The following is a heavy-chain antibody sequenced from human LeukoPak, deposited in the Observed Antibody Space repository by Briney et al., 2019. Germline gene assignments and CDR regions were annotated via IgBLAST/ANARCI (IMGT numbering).Heavy chain of an antibody. CDR3: ARDPLMERFLEWLPSPDYYYYYMDV. D-gene: IGHD3-3*01. CDR1: GYTFTSYG. Sequence: ASVKVSCKASGYTFTSYGISWVRQAPGQGLEWMGWISAYNGNTNYAQKLQGRVTMTTDTSTSTAYMELRSLRSDDTAVYYCARDPLMERFLEWLPSPDYYYYYMDVWGKGTTVTVSS. CDR2: ISAYNGNT. J-gene: IGHJ6*03. V-gene: IGHV1-18*01.